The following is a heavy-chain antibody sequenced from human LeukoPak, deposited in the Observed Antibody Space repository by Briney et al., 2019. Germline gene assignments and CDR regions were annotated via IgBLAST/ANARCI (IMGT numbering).Heavy chain of an antibody. Sequence: PSETLSLTCTVSGASISSYHWNWIRQHPGKGLEWIGFTSYSEGTYYNPSLMSRITISVDRSQNQFSLKMRDVTAADTAVYFCATADWESFYFDSWGQGALVAVSS. V-gene: IGHV4-59*06. CDR3: ATADWESFYFDS. D-gene: IGHD1-26*01. J-gene: IGHJ4*02. CDR2: TSYSEGT. CDR1: GASISSYH.